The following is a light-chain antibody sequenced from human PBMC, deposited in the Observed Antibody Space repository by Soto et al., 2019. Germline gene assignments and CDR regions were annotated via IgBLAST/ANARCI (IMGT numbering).Light chain of an antibody. J-gene: IGLJ3*02. CDR1: SSNIGGSNY. CDR3: AAWDDRLSAVV. Sequence: QAVVTQPPSASGTPGQRVTISCSGSSSNIGGSNYVYWYQQLPGTAPKFLIYSGMHRPSGVPDRFSGPKSGTSASLAISGLRSDDEADYYCAAWDDRLSAVVFGGGTKLTVL. CDR2: SGM. V-gene: IGLV1-47*02.